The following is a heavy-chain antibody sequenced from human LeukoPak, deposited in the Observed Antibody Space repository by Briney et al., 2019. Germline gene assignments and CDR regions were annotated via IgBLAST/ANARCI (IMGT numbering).Heavy chain of an antibody. V-gene: IGHV1-8*01. Sequence: GASVKVSCKASGYTFTNYDINWVRQASGQGLEWMGWMNPNSGNTGSAQKLQGRVTMTRNTSISTAYMELSSLRAEDTAVYYCARGLRREQQLLRAFDYWGQGTPVTVPS. CDR1: GYTFTNYD. CDR3: ARGLRREQQLLRAFDY. CDR2: MNPNSGNT. J-gene: IGHJ4*02. D-gene: IGHD6-13*01.